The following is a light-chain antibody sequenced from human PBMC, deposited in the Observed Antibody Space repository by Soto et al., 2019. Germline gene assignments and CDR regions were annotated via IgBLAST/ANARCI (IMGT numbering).Light chain of an antibody. CDR1: QSISSW. J-gene: IGKJ4*01. Sequence: DIQMTQSPSTLSASVGDRVTITCRASQSISSWLAWYQQKPGKAPKLLIFDASILESGTPSRFSGRRSGTQFTLTINGLQPDDFATYYCQQYDNYKPLTFGGGTKVDIK. V-gene: IGKV1-5*01. CDR3: QQYDNYKPLT. CDR2: DAS.